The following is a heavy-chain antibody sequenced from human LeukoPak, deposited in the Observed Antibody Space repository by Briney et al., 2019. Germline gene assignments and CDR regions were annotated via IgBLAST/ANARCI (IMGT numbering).Heavy chain of an antibody. V-gene: IGHV4-38-2*02. CDR3: ARGHIVVVTASTDAFDI. CDR2: IYHSGST. CDR1: GYSISSGYY. Sequence: SETLSLTCTVSGYSISSGYYWGWTRQPPGKGLEWIGSIYHSGSTYYNPSLKSRVTISVDTSKNQFSLKLSSVTAADTAVYYCARGHIVVVTASTDAFDIWGQGTMVTVSS. D-gene: IGHD2-21*02. J-gene: IGHJ3*02.